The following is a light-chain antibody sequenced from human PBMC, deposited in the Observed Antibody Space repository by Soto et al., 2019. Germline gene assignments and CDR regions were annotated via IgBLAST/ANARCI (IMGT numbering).Light chain of an antibody. CDR1: QNVSNW. Sequence: DVEMTQSPSTLPTSIGDRVTINCRASQNVSNWLAWYQQKPGKAPKLLIYKASRLESGVPSRFSASGSGTDFTLTIHSLQSDDFSYYFCQQYSKEFTFGQGTKLEIK. V-gene: IGKV1-5*03. J-gene: IGKJ2*01. CDR2: KAS. CDR3: QQYSKEFT.